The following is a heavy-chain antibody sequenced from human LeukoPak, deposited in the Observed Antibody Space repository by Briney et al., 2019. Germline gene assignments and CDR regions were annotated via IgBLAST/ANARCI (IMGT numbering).Heavy chain of an antibody. CDR3: AKINQHDSSWYLGAFDI. CDR2: IQYDGTNK. Sequence: PGRSLRLSCAASGFTFSSYGMHWVRQAPGKGLEWLAFIQYDGTNKYYADSVKGRFTISRDNSKNTLYLQMNSLTAEDTAVYYCAKINQHDSSWYLGAFDIWGQGTLVTVSS. V-gene: IGHV3-30*02. D-gene: IGHD6-13*01. CDR1: GFTFSSYG. J-gene: IGHJ3*02.